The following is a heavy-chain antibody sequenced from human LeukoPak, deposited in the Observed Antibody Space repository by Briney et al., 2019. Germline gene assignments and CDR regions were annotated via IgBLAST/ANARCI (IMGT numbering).Heavy chain of an antibody. J-gene: IGHJ4*02. CDR3: ASIPGYSSSWNVAFDY. Sequence: PSETLSLTCTVSGGSIGSSSYYWGSIRQPPGKGLEWIGSVYYSGSTYYTPSLKSRVTISVDTSKNQFSLKLSSVTAADTAVYYCASIPGYSSSWNVAFDYWGQGTLVTVSS. CDR2: VYYSGST. V-gene: IGHV4-39*01. D-gene: IGHD6-13*01. CDR1: GGSIGSSSYY.